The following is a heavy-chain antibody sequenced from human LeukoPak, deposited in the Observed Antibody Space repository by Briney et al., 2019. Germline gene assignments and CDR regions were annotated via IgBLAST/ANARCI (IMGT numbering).Heavy chain of an antibody. D-gene: IGHD1-14*01. CDR1: GFTFSSYS. V-gene: IGHV3-48*01. J-gene: IGHJ4*02. Sequence: PGGSLRLSCAASGFTFSSYSMNWVRQAPGRGLEWVSYISSSGNIIFYADSVKGRFTISRDNAKNSLYLRMNRLRGEDTAVYYCARELGIFPPEDYRGQGTLVTVSS. CDR3: ARELGIFPPEDY. CDR2: ISSSGNII.